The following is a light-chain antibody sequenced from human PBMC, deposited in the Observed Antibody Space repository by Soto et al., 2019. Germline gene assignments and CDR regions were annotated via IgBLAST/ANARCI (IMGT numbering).Light chain of an antibody. CDR1: QSISSW. V-gene: IGKV1-5*03. J-gene: IGKJ1*01. CDR3: QQYSSWWT. Sequence: DIQMTQSPSTLSASVGDRVTITCRASQSISSWLAWYQQKPGKAPKLLIYKASTLESGVPSRFSGSESGTEFNLTINSLQPDDFATYYCQQYSSWWTFGQGTKVEIK. CDR2: KAS.